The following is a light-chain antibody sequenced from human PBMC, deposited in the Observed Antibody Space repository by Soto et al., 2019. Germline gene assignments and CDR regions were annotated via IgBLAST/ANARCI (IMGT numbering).Light chain of an antibody. CDR1: SSNIGSNT. CDR3: AGWDDTVNVLV. J-gene: IGLJ2*01. CDR2: NNH. Sequence: QSVLTQPPSASGTPGQRVTISCSGSSSNIGSNTVNWYQQLPGTAPKLLIYNNHQRPSGVPDRFSGSKSGTSTSLAISGLQSEDEADHYCAGWDDTVNVLVFGGGTKVTVL. V-gene: IGLV1-44*01.